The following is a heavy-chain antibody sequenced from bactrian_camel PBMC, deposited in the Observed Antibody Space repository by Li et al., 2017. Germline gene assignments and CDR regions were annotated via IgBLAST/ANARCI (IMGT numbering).Heavy chain of an antibody. Sequence: DVQLVESGGGSVQAGGSLILSCSASAYDHKWWFMAWFRQAPGKEREGVAAIRRYSGTTFYADSVKGRFTISQDNAKTTLYLQMNSLKPEDTAVYYCAAIIQCRANWNETGTYNYWGQGTQVTV. CDR3: AAIIQCRANWNETGTYNY. CDR1: AYDHKWWF. V-gene: IGHV3S59*01. CDR2: IRRYSGTT. D-gene: IGHD8*01. J-gene: IGHJ4*01.